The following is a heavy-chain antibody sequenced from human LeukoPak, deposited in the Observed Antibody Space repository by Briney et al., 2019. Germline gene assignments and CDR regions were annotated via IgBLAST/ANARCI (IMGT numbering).Heavy chain of an antibody. Sequence: ASVKVSCKVSGHTLTELSMHWVRQAPGKGLEWMGGFDPEDGETIYAQKFQGRVTMTEDTSTDTAYMELSSLRSEDTAVYYCATGGYGYGSASWFDPWGQGTLVTVSS. V-gene: IGHV1-24*01. CDR3: ATGGYGYGSASWFDP. D-gene: IGHD5-18*01. CDR2: FDPEDGET. J-gene: IGHJ5*02. CDR1: GHTLTELS.